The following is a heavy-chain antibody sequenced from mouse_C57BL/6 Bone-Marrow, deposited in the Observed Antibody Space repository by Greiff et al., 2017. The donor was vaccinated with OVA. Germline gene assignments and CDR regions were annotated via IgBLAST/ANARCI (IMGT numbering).Heavy chain of an antibody. CDR3: ARESSGYVECAY. Sequence: QVQLQQPGAELVMPGASVKLSCKASGYTFTSYWMHWVKQRPGQGLEWIGESDPSDSYTNYHQKFKGQSTLTVDKSSSTAYMQLSSLTSEDSAVYYWARESSGYVECAYWGQGTLVTVSA. D-gene: IGHD3-2*02. CDR1: GYTFTSYW. V-gene: IGHV1-69*01. CDR2: SDPSDSYT. J-gene: IGHJ3*01.